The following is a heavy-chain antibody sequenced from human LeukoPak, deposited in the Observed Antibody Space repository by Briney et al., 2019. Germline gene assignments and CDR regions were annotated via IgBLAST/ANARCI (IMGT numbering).Heavy chain of an antibody. D-gene: IGHD3-10*01. CDR3: AKDWATMVRGAGY. CDR1: GFTFINYA. Sequence: GGSLRLSCAASGFTFINYAMSWVRQAPGKGLEWVSGISGGAISTYYADSVKGRFTISRDNSKNTLYLQMNSLRAEDTAVYYCAKDWATMVRGAGYWGQGTLVTVS. V-gene: IGHV3-23*01. CDR2: ISGGAIST. J-gene: IGHJ4*02.